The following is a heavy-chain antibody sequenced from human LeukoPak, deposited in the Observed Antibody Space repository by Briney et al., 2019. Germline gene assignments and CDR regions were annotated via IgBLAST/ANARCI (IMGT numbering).Heavy chain of an antibody. J-gene: IGHJ4*02. V-gene: IGHV3-30*03. CDR2: ISYDGSNK. D-gene: IGHD1-14*01. Sequence: GGSLRLSCAASGFTFSSYGMHWVRQAPGKGLEWVAVISYDGSNKYYADSVKGRFTIPRDNSKNTLYLQMNSLRAEDTAVYYCATVTVSPDYWGQGTLVTVSS. CDR3: ATVTVSPDY. CDR1: GFTFSSYG.